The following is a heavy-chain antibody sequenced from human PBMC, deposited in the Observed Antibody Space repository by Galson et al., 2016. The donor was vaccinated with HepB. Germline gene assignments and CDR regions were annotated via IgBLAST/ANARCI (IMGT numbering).Heavy chain of an antibody. D-gene: IGHD2/OR15-2a*01. J-gene: IGHJ4*02. Sequence: SETLSLTCDVSGGSISSYSSHWWSWVRQPPGKGLEWIGEISQSETTNYSPSLQSRVTISLDKSRNQFSLKVNSVTAADTAVYYCAKDGGSARQYCSSSTCLPYDSWGQEILVTVSS. CDR1: GGSISSYSSHW. V-gene: IGHV4-4*02. CDR2: ISQSETT. CDR3: AKDGGSARQYCSSSTCLPYDS.